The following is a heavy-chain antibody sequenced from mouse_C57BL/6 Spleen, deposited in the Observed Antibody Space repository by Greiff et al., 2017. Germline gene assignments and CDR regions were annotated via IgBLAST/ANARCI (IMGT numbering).Heavy chain of an antibody. CDR1: GYSITSGYY. CDR2: ISYDGSN. J-gene: IGHJ2*01. Sequence: VQLKESGPGLVKPSQSLSLTCSVTGYSITSGYYWNWIRQFPGNKLEWMGYISYDGSNNYNPSLKNRISITRDTSKNQFFLKLNSVTTEDTATYYCARETGGVDYWGQGTTLTVSS. D-gene: IGHD4-1*01. V-gene: IGHV3-6*01. CDR3: ARETGGVDY.